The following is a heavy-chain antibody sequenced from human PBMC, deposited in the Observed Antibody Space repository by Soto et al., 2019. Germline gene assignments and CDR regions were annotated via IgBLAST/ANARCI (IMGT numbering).Heavy chain of an antibody. CDR1: GGSISSSSYY. CDR2: IYYSGST. V-gene: IGHV4-39*01. D-gene: IGHD4-17*01. J-gene: IGHJ4*02. Sequence: QLQLQESGPGLVKPSETLSLTCTVSGGSISSSSYYWGWIRQPPGKGLEWIGSIYYSGSTYYNPSLKSRVTISVDTSKNQFSLKLSSVTAADTAVYYCASPFDYGDYVSWGQGTLVTVSS. CDR3: ASPFDYGDYVS.